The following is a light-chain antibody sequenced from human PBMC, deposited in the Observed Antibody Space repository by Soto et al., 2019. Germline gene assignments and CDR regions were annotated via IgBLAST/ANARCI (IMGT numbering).Light chain of an antibody. CDR3: QQYENLPT. Sequence: DIQMTQSPSSLSASLGDRVTITCQAGQKINNVLNWYQQKPGRAPKLLIYDASNLKGGVPSMFRGSGSGTDFTFTISRLQPEYIATYYCQQYENLPTFGQGTRLEIK. V-gene: IGKV1-33*01. J-gene: IGKJ5*01. CDR1: QKINNV. CDR2: DAS.